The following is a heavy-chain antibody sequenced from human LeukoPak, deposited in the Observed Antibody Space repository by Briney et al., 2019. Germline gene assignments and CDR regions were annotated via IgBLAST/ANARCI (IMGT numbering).Heavy chain of an antibody. Sequence: ASLKVSCKASGYTFTGYYMHWVRQAPGQGLEWMGWINPDSGVTNYGQNFQGRVTMTRDTSISTAYMELSRLRSDDTAVYYCARASGRGSGWFNWFDPWGQGTLVTVSS. J-gene: IGHJ5*02. CDR1: GYTFTGYY. CDR2: INPDSGVT. D-gene: IGHD6-19*01. CDR3: ARASGRGSGWFNWFDP. V-gene: IGHV1-2*02.